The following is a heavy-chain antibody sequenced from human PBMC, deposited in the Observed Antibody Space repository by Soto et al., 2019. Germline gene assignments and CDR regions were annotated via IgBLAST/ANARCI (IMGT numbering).Heavy chain of an antibody. CDR1: GYNFTTYG. Sequence: ASVKVSCKASGYNFTTYGISWVRQAPGQGLEWMGWISAYNGDTNYAQRFQGRVTMATDTSTSTAYMELRSLRSDDTAVYYCARDRGLYYDFWGVWGQGTTVTVSS. CDR3: ARDRGLYYDFWGV. V-gene: IGHV1-18*01. CDR2: ISAYNGDT. J-gene: IGHJ6*02. D-gene: IGHD3-3*01.